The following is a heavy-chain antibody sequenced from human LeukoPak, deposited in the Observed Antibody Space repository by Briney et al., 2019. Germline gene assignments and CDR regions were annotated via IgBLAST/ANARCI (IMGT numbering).Heavy chain of an antibody. J-gene: IGHJ4*02. CDR2: QYYRSKWYN. V-gene: IGHV6-1*01. CDR3: ARGPSRIAVSGGIDY. CDR1: GDRVSSNSAA. Sequence: SHTLSLTCAISGDRVSSNSAACHWIRQSPSRGLEWLGRQYYRSKWYNDYAVSVKSRITHNPDTSKNQFSLQLNSVTPEDTAVYYCARGPSRIAVSGGIDYWGQGTLVTVSS. D-gene: IGHD6-19*01.